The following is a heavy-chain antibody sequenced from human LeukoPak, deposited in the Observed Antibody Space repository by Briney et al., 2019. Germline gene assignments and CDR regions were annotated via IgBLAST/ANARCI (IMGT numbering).Heavy chain of an antibody. D-gene: IGHD3-16*02. CDR2: IYTSGST. Sequence: SETLSLTCTVSGGSISSYYWSWIRQPPGKGLEWIGYIYTSGSTNYNPSLKSRVTISVDTSKNQFSLKLSSVTAADTAVYYCARHVIGFDYWGQGTLVTVSS. J-gene: IGHJ4*02. V-gene: IGHV4-4*09. CDR1: GGSISSYY. CDR3: ARHVIGFDY.